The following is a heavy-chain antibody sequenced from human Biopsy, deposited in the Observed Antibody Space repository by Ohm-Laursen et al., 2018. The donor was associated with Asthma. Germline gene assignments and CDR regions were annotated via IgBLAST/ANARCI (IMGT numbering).Heavy chain of an antibody. Sequence: LRLSCSASGFNFHNYGMNWVRRAPGKGLEWVAQILFDGRKINYPDSVKGRFTISRDNSKNMVYLQMNSLRPEDTAVYYCARTFHFWSPYHAEHYQLWGQGTLVTVPS. V-gene: IGHV3-30*03. CDR3: ARTFHFWSPYHAEHYQL. CDR1: GFNFHNYG. CDR2: ILFDGRKI. J-gene: IGHJ1*01. D-gene: IGHD3-3*02.